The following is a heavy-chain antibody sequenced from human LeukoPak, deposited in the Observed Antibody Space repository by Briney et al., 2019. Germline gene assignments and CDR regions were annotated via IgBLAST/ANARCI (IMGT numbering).Heavy chain of an antibody. V-gene: IGHV4-59*11. D-gene: IGHD4-17*01. CDR1: VCSIRGQY. CDR2: IYYSGST. CDR3: ARDRGAQNYGEAYFDY. J-gene: IGHJ4*02. Sequence: SETLSLTCTVCVCSIRGQYWSWIRQPPGKGGEDIGRIYYSGSTNYNPSRKSRVTIPVDKSENQSSLSLSSVTGADTAIYSCARDRGAQNYGEAYFDYWGQGTLVTVSS.